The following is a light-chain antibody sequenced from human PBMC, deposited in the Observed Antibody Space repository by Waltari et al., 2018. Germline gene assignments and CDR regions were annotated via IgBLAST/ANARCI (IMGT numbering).Light chain of an antibody. V-gene: IGLV3-21*04. Sequence: SYVVTQSPSVSVAPGETARITCGGDNIGSKSVHWYQQRPGQAPVLVISYDSDRPSGIPGRFSGSNSGNTATLTISWVEAEDGADYYCLVWHSTIDHQGVFGGGTKLTVL. CDR1: NIGSKS. J-gene: IGLJ2*01. CDR3: LVWHSTIDHQGV. CDR2: YDS.